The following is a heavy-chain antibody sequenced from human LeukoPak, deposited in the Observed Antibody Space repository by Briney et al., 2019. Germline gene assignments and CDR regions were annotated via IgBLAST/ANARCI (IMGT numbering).Heavy chain of an antibody. CDR1: GGFFSGYY. CDR2: INHSGST. D-gene: IGHD2-2*01. V-gene: IGHV4-34*01. CDR3: ARGPYCSSTSCYLYGSGSYDY. Sequence: SETLSLTCAVYGGFFSGYYWRWIRQPPGKGLEGIGEINHSGSTNYNPSLKSRVTISVDTSKKQYSLKLSSVTAADTAVYYCARGPYCSSTSCYLYGSGSYDYWGQGTLVTVSS. J-gene: IGHJ4*02.